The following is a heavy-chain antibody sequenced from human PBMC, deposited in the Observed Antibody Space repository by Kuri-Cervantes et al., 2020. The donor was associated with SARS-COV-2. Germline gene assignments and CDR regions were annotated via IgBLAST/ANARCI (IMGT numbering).Heavy chain of an antibody. V-gene: IGHV4-34*01. J-gene: IGHJ6*03. Sequence: ESLKISCAVYGGSFSGYYWSWIRQPPGKGLEWIGEINHSGSTSYNPSLKSRVTISVDTSKNQFSLKLSSVTAADTAVYYCARVTRAGAAAFRWDYMDVWGKGTTVTVSS. CDR3: ARVTRAGAAAFRWDYMDV. D-gene: IGHD6-13*01. CDR1: GGSFSGYY. CDR2: INHSGST.